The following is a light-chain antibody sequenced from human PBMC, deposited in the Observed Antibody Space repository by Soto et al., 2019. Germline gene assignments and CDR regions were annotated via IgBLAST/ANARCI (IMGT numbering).Light chain of an antibody. CDR2: ETN. Sequence: QSVLTQPPSVSAAPGQKVTISCSGSSSNIGNNYVTWFQQLPGTAPKIVIYETNKRPSGISDRFSGSKSDTSATLGITGLPTGDEADYYCGTWDSSLSAGVFGGGTKLTVL. CDR3: GTWDSSLSAGV. J-gene: IGLJ2*01. V-gene: IGLV1-51*02. CDR1: SSNIGNNY.